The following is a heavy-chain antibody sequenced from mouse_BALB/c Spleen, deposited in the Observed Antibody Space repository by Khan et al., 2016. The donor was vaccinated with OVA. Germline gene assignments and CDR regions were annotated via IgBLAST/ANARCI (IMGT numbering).Heavy chain of an antibody. V-gene: IGHV2-6-7*01. CDR3: ARAYYGNYREAMDY. D-gene: IGHD2-10*01. J-gene: IGHJ4*01. CDR2: IWGDGTT. CDR1: GFSLTGYG. Sequence: QVQLKQSGPGLVAPSQSLSITCTVSGFSLTGYGVTWVRQPPGKGLEWLGMIWGDGTTDYKSALKSRLSINKDNSKSQVFLKMNSLQTDDTARYYCARAYYGNYREAMDYWGQGTPVTVSS.